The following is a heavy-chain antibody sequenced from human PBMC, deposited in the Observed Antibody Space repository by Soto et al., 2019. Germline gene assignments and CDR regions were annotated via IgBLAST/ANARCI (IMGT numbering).Heavy chain of an antibody. Sequence: ASVKVSCKVSGYTLTELSMHWVRQAPGKGLEWMGGFDPEDGETIYAQKFQGRVTMTEDTSTDTAYMELSSLRSEDTAVYCCATVHADYDILTGYGWFDPWGQGTLVTVSS. CDR3: ATVHADYDILTGYGWFDP. D-gene: IGHD3-9*01. V-gene: IGHV1-24*01. CDR1: GYTLTELS. CDR2: FDPEDGET. J-gene: IGHJ5*02.